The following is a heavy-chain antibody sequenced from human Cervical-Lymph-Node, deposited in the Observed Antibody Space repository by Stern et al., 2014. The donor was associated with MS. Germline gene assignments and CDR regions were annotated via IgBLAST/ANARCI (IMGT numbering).Heavy chain of an antibody. D-gene: IGHD3-22*01. CDR2: INLNSGVT. CDR1: GDTFGGTY. Sequence: VQLVQSGAEMKEPGASVKVSCKASGDTFGGTYLHWVRQAPGQGLEWMAWINLNSGVTNFAQNFRGRVPLTRDTSINTAYMELDSMTSDDTAVYYCAREGGPTMKNSFDLWGQGTVVTVSS. V-gene: IGHV1-2*02. J-gene: IGHJ4*02. CDR3: AREGGPTMKNSFDL.